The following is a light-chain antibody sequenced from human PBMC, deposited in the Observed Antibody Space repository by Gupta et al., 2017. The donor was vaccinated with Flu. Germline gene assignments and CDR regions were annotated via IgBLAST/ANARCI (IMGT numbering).Light chain of an antibody. V-gene: IGLV10-54*04. CDR3: YSYASTLTLVV. Sequence: TTTPTCTGSSDNVGNQEVAWLQQHPGHPPKLLIDEIINRPSGISERFSASRSGNTASLTISGLQAEDEADYYCYSYASTLTLVVFGGGTKLTVL. J-gene: IGLJ2*01. CDR1: SDNVGNQE. CDR2: EII.